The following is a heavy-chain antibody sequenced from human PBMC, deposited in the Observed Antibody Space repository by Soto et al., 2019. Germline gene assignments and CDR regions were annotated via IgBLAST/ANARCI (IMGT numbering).Heavy chain of an antibody. CDR2: IDPSDSYT. CDR1: GYSFTSYW. J-gene: IGHJ6*02. CDR3: ATASGDFWSGYRMDV. D-gene: IGHD3-3*01. Sequence: GESLKISCKGSGYSFTSYWISWVRQMPGKGLEWMGRIDPSDSYTNYSPSFQGHVTISADKSISTAYLQWSSLKASDTAMYYCATASGDFWSGYRMDVWGQGTTVTVSS. V-gene: IGHV5-10-1*01.